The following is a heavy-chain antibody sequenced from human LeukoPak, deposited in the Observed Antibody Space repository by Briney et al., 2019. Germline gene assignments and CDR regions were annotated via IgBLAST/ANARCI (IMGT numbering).Heavy chain of an antibody. D-gene: IGHD3-10*01. V-gene: IGHV4-59*01. CDR3: ARDDYRGVTNFDP. CDR2: ISYTGST. J-gene: IGHJ5*02. Sequence: NPSETLSLICTVSGGSISPSFWSWIRQTPGKELKWIGYISYTGSTNYNPALKSPVIISVDTSKNQFYLLFTPVTAADTAVYYCARDDYRGVTNFDPWGQGTLVTVSS. CDR1: GGSISPSF.